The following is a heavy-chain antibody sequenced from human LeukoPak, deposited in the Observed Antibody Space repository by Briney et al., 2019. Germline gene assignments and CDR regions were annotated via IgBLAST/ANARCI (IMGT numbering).Heavy chain of an antibody. CDR2: MYYGGST. V-gene: IGHV4-39*07. CDR1: GGSISSSSYY. D-gene: IGHD1-26*01. J-gene: IGHJ4*02. Sequence: SETLSLTCTVSGGSISSSSYYWGWIRQPPGKGLEWIGSMYYGGSTYYNPSLKSRVTISVDTSKNQFSLKLSSVTAADTAVYYCATTTIRLGYWGQGTLVTVSS. CDR3: ATTTIRLGY.